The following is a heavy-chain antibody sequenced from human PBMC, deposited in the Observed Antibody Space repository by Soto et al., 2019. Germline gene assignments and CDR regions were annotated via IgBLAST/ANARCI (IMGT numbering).Heavy chain of an antibody. CDR2: ISGSGGST. V-gene: IGHV3-23*01. D-gene: IGHD2-2*01. Sequence: PGGSLRLSCAASGFTFSSYAMSWVRQAPGKGLEWVSAISGSGGSTYYADSVKGRFTISRDNSKNTLYLQMNSLRAEDTAVYYYAKEGPYIVVVPASCMDVWGQGTTVTVSS. J-gene: IGHJ6*02. CDR3: AKEGPYIVVVPASCMDV. CDR1: GFTFSSYA.